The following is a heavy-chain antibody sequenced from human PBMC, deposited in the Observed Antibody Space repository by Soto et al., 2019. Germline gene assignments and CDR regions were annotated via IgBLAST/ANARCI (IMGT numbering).Heavy chain of an antibody. D-gene: IGHD3-10*01. J-gene: IGHJ2*01. CDR3: AHIGSNYGPNWYFDL. Sequence: QITLKESGPTLVKPTQPLTLTCTFSGFSLSTSGVGVGWIRQPPGKALEWLALIYWNDDKRYSPSLKSRLTITKDTSKNQVVLTMTNMDPVDTATYYCAHIGSNYGPNWYFDLWGPGTLVTVSS. V-gene: IGHV2-5*01. CDR1: GFSLSTSGVG. CDR2: IYWNDDK.